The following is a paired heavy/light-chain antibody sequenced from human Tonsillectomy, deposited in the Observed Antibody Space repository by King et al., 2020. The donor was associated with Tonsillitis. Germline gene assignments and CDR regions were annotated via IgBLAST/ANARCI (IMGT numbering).Light chain of an antibody. CDR3: CSYAGSSSTWV. CDR1: SSDVGSYNL. V-gene: IGLV2-23*01. CDR2: EGS. Sequence: QSALTQPASVSGSPGQSITISCTGTSSDVGSYNLVSWYQQHPGKAPKLMIYEGSKRPSGVSNRFSGSKSGNTASLTISGLQAEDEADYYCCSYAGSSSTWVFGGGTKLTVL. J-gene: IGLJ3*02.
Heavy chain of an antibody. V-gene: IGHV4-4*07. CDR1: GGSISSYY. D-gene: IGHD3-16*01. CDR3: ARGPLGDNWFDP. CDR2: IYTSGST. Sequence: QVQLQESGPGLVKPSETLSLTCTVSGGSISSYYWSWIRQPAGKGLEWIGRIYTSGSTNYNPSLKSRVTMSVDTSKNQFSLKLSSVTAADTAVYYCARGPLGDNWFDPWGQGTLVTVSS. J-gene: IGHJ5*02.